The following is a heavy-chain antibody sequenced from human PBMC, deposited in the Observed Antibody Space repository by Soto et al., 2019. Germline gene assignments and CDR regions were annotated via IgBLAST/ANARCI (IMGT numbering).Heavy chain of an antibody. Sequence: QLQLQESGPGLVKPSETLSLTCTVSGGSISSSSYYWGWIRQPPGKGLEWIGSIYYSGSTYYNPSLKSRVTIPVDTSKNQFSLKLSSVTAADTAVYYCARGAKDWAGGYWYFDLWGRGTLVTVSS. CDR3: ARGAKDWAGGYWYFDL. CDR1: GGSISSSSYY. J-gene: IGHJ2*01. V-gene: IGHV4-39*01. D-gene: IGHD3-9*01. CDR2: IYYSGST.